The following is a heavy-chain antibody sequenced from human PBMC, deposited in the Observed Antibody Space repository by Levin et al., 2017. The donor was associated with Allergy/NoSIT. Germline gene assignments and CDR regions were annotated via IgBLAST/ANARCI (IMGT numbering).Heavy chain of an antibody. CDR3: ARGDPPLYSSGWYSGY. CDR2: INHSGST. Sequence: GSLRLSCAVYGGSFSGYYWSWIRQPPGKGLEWIGEINHSGSTNYNPSLKSRVTISVDTSKNQFSLKLSSVTAADTAVYYCARGDPPLYSSGWYSGYWGQGTLVTVSS. CDR1: GGSFSGYY. V-gene: IGHV4-34*01. J-gene: IGHJ4*02. D-gene: IGHD6-19*01.